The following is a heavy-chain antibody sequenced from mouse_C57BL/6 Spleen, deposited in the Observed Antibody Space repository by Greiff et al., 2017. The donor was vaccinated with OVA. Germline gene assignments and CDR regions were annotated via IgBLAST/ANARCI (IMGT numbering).Heavy chain of an antibody. J-gene: IGHJ2*01. CDR2: IYPSDSET. CDR3: ARSRYDYDYFDY. V-gene: IGHV1-61*01. D-gene: IGHD2-4*01. CDR1: GYTFTSYW. Sequence: VQLQQPGAELVRPGSSVKLSCKASGYTFTSYWMDWVRQRPGQGLEWIGNIYPSDSETHYNQKFKDKATLTVDKSSSTAYMQLSSLTSEDSAVYYCARSRYDYDYFDYWGQGTTLTVSS.